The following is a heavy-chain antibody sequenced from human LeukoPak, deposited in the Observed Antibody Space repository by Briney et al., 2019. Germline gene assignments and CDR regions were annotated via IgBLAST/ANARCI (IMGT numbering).Heavy chain of an antibody. Sequence: SETLSLTCAVYGGSFSGYYWSWIRQPPGKGLEWIGEINHSGSTNYNPSLKSRVTISVDTSKNQFSLKLSSVTAADTAVYYCARWGHYGPLGYWGQGTLVTVPS. CDR3: ARWGHYGPLGY. V-gene: IGHV4-34*01. CDR1: GGSFSGYY. J-gene: IGHJ4*02. CDR2: INHSGST. D-gene: IGHD4-17*01.